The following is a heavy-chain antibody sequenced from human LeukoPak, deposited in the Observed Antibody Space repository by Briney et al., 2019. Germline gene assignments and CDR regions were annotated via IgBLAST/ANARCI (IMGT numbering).Heavy chain of an antibody. CDR1: GFTFSSYA. CDR3: ARDLEGYYYGSGSLY. Sequence: GGSLRLSCAASGFTFSSYAMSWVRQAPGKGLEWVSAISGSGGSTYYADSVKGRFTISRDNSKNTLCLQMNSLRAEDTAVYYCARDLEGYYYGSGSLYWGQGTLVTVSS. CDR2: ISGSGGST. D-gene: IGHD3-10*01. V-gene: IGHV3-23*01. J-gene: IGHJ4*02.